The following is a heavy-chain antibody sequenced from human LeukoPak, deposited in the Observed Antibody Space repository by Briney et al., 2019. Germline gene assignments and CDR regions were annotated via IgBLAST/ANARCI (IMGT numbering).Heavy chain of an antibody. CDR1: GGSISSGGYY. J-gene: IGHJ4*02. V-gene: IGHV4-31*03. CDR2: IYYSGST. CDR3: AREGTFLGRRSLDY. Sequence: PSQTLSRTCTVSGGSISSGGYYWSWIRQHPGKGLEWIGYIYYSGSTYYNPSLKSRVTISVDTSKNQFSLKLSSVTAADTAVYYCAREGTFLGRRSLDYWGQGTLVTVSS. D-gene: IGHD1-26*01.